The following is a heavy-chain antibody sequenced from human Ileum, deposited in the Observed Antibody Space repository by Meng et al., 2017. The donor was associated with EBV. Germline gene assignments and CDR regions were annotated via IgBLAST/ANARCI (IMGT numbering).Heavy chain of an antibody. CDR2: IYYSGST. V-gene: IGHV4-39*01. CDR1: GGSSSSSSYY. Sequence: QLEEAGPGLVKPSETLVLTCTVSGGSSSSSSYYWGWIRQPPGKWLEWIGSIYYSGSTYYNPSLKSRVTISVDTSKNQFSLKLSSVTAADTAVYYCARSIVVVPAAIYYWGQGTLVTVSS. J-gene: IGHJ4*02. D-gene: IGHD2-2*01. CDR3: ARSIVVVPAAIYY.